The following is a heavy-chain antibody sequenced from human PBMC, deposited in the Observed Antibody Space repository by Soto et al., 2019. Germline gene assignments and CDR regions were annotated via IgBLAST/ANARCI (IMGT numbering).Heavy chain of an antibody. CDR1: GYTFTGYY. D-gene: IGHD1-26*01. CDR3: ASEGSWRGKLYP. J-gene: IGHJ5*02. Sequence: ASVKVSCKASGYTFTGYYMHWVRQAPGQGLEWMGWINPNSGGTNYEQEFQGRVTMTRDTSISTAYMELSRLRSDDTAVYYCASEGSWRGKLYPWGQGNLVTVSS. CDR2: INPNSGGT. V-gene: IGHV1-2*02.